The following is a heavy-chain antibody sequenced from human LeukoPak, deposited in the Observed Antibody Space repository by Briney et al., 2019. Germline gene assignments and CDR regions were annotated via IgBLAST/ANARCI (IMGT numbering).Heavy chain of an antibody. V-gene: IGHV3-33*06. CDR1: GFSFNSYI. Sequence: PGGSLRLSCAASGFSFNSYIMHWVRQAPDKGLEWVALVWDDGNEQYYADPVKGRFTISRDNSKNTLYLQMNSLRAEDTAVYYCAKDLNVDIVATINLDYWGQGTLVTVSS. D-gene: IGHD5-12*01. CDR2: VWDDGNEQ. CDR3: AKDLNVDIVATINLDY. J-gene: IGHJ4*02.